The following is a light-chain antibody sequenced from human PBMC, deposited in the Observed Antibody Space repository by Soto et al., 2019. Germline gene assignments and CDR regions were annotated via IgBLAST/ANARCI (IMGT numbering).Light chain of an antibody. CDR1: QSVSSSY. V-gene: IGKV3-20*01. CDR3: QQFGSSPWT. CDR2: GAS. J-gene: IGKJ1*01. Sequence: EIVLTQSPGTLSLSPEERATLSCRASQSVSSSYLAWYQQKPGQAPRLLIYGASNRATGIPDRFSGSGSGTDFTLTISRLEPEDFAVYYCQQFGSSPWTFGQGTKVDIK.